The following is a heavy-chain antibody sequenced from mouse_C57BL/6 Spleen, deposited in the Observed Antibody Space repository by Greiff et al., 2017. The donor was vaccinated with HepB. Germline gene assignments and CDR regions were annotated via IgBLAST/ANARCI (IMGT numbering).Heavy chain of an antibody. V-gene: IGHV1-64*01. CDR3: ARRAYDYAMDY. Sequence: VQLQQPGAELVKPGASVKLSCKASGYTFTSYWMHWVKQRPGQGLEWIGMIHPNSGSTNYNEKFKSKATLTVDKSSSTAYMQLSSLTSEDSAVYYCARRAYDYAMDYWGQGTSVTVSS. CDR2: IHPNSGST. CDR1: GYTFTSYW. J-gene: IGHJ4*01. D-gene: IGHD2-3*01.